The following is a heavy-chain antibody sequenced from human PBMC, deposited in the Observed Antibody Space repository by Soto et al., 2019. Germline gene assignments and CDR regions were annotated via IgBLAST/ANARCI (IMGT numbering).Heavy chain of an antibody. V-gene: IGHV6-1*01. CDR3: STWHFDY. CDR2: TYYRSNWYN. J-gene: IGHJ4*02. CDR1: GDSVSSNSAI. Sequence: QVQLQQSGPGLVKPSQTLTLTCAISGDSVSSNSAIWNWIRQSPSRGLEWLGRTYYRSNWYNNYAASVKGRITITPDPSKNQFSLQLNSVTPEDTAVYYCSTWHFDYWGQGTLVTVSS.